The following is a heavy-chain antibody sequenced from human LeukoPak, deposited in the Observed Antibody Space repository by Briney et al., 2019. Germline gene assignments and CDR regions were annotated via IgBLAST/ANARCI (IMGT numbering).Heavy chain of an antibody. V-gene: IGHV3-74*01. D-gene: IGHD3-22*01. Sequence: GGSLRLSCAASGFTFSSYGMHWVRQAPGKGLVWVSRINSDGSSTSYADSVKGRFTISRDNAKNTLYLQMNSLRAEDTAVYYCARRSSGPLYYYYYYMDVWGKGTTVTVSS. CDR1: GFTFSSYG. CDR3: ARRSSGPLYYYYYYMDV. J-gene: IGHJ6*03. CDR2: INSDGSST.